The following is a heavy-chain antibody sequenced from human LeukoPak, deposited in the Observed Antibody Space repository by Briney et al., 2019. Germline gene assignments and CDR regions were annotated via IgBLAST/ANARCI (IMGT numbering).Heavy chain of an antibody. CDR3: ARVVRRIRVFDY. D-gene: IGHD2-21*01. J-gene: IGHJ4*02. CDR2: FDPEDGET. V-gene: IGHV1-24*01. CDR1: GYTLTELS. Sequence: ASVKVSCKVSGYTLTELSMHWVRQAPGKGLEWMGGFDPEDGETIYAQKFQGRVTMTRNTSISTAYMELSSLRSEDTAVYYCARVVRRIRVFDYWGQGTLVTVSS.